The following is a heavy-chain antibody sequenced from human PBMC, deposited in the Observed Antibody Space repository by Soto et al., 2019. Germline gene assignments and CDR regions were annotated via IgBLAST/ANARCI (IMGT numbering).Heavy chain of an antibody. CDR2: INPGDGST. V-gene: IGHV1-46*01. CDR1: GYTFTSYY. D-gene: IGHD3-9*01. Sequence: ASVKVSCKSYGYTFTSYYMHWVRQAPGQGLEWMGIINPGDGSTSYPQKFQGRVTMTRDTSTSTVYMELSSLRSEDTAVYFCANSYFQSPPINSWGKEPQFTVSS. J-gene: IGHJ4*02. CDR3: ANSYFQSPPINS.